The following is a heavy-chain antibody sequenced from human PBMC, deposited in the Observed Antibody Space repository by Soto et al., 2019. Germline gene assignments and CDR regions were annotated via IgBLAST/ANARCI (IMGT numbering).Heavy chain of an antibody. CDR2: VSHDGRNT. V-gene: IGHV3-30*18. CDR3: AKGGRQWLVTSDFNY. CDR1: AFNVSDYA. J-gene: IGHJ4*02. Sequence: PGGSMRLSCAAAAFNVSDYAMHWVREDTGKGLEWVAVVSHDGRNTHYADSVKGRFTISRDSSKNTVSLEMTSLRAEDTAVYYCAKGGRQWLVTSDFNYWGQGALVTVSS. D-gene: IGHD6-19*01.